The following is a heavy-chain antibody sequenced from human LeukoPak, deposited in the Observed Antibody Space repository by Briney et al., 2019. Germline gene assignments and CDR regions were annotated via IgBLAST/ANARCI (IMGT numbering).Heavy chain of an antibody. CDR1: GGSISSSSYY. J-gene: IGHJ6*03. D-gene: IGHD5-24*01. V-gene: IGHV4-39*01. CDR2: INHSGST. Sequence: SETLSLTCTVSGGSISSSSYYWSWIRQPPGKGLEWIGEINHSGSTNYNPSLKSRVTISVDTSKNQFSLKLSSVTAADTAVYYCARQPIRFYYYYMDVWGKGTTVTISS. CDR3: ARQPIRFYYYYMDV.